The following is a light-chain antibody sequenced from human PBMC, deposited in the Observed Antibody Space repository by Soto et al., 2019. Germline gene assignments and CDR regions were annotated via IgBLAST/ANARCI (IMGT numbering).Light chain of an antibody. J-gene: IGKJ4*01. CDR2: GAS. CDR3: QQYGTSPLT. CDR1: QNVNSNY. Sequence: EVVLTQSPGTLSLSPGERATLSCRASQNVNSNYLAWYQQKPGRAPRLLIFGASNRATGIPDRFSGSASGTYFTLTISGLEPEDFAVYYCQQYGTSPLTFGGGTKV. V-gene: IGKV3-20*01.